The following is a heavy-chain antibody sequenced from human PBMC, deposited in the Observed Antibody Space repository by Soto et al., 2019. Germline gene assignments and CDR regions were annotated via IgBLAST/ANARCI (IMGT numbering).Heavy chain of an antibody. CDR2: ISYDGSNK. CDR3: AKDREALLMDV. Sequence: GGSLRLSCAASGFTFSSYGMHWVRQAPGKGLEWVAVISYDGSNKYYADSVKGRFTISGDNSKNTLYLQMNSLRAEDTAVYYCAKDREALLMDVWGQGTTVTVSS. V-gene: IGHV3-30*18. D-gene: IGHD1-26*01. CDR1: GFTFSSYG. J-gene: IGHJ6*02.